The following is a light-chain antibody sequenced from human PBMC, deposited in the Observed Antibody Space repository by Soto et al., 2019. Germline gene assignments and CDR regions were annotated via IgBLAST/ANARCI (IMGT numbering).Light chain of an antibody. V-gene: IGLV2-8*01. CDR3: SSYGGSNTLV. CDR2: EVS. Sequence: QSALTQPPSASGSPGQSVTISCTGSSSDVGGYNYVSWYQQHPGKAPKLMIYEVSKRPSGVPDRLSGSKSGNTASLTVSGLQAEDEADYYGSSYGGSNTLVFGGGTQLTVL. J-gene: IGLJ2*01. CDR1: SSDVGGYNY.